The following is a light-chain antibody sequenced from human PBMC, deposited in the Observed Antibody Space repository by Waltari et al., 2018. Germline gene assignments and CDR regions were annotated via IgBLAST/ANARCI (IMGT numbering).Light chain of an antibody. CDR2: AAH. CDR3: QESYSFTRT. Sequence: LTQSTASLSASGGDRVTITCRASQTISRYLNLYQHKPGKAPNLLIYAAHSLQSGFPSRFSGSGSGRDFTLIITSLQPEDFATYYCQESYSFTRTFGQGTKVEIK. J-gene: IGKJ1*01. V-gene: IGKV1-39*01. CDR1: QTISRY.